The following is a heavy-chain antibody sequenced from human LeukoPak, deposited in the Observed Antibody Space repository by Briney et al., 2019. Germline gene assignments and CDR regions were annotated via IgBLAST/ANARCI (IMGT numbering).Heavy chain of an antibody. Sequence: PGGSLRLSCAASGFTFSSYAMSWVRQAPGKGLEWVSGITGSGGSTYYADSVEGRFTISRDNSKNTLYLQMNSLRAEDTAVYYCAKTHFGDYGDFDDWGQGTLVTVSS. D-gene: IGHD4-17*01. CDR1: GFTFSSYA. V-gene: IGHV3-23*01. CDR2: ITGSGGST. J-gene: IGHJ4*02. CDR3: AKTHFGDYGDFDD.